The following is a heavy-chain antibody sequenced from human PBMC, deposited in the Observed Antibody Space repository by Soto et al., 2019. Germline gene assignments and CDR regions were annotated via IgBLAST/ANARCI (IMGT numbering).Heavy chain of an antibody. CDR2: INAGNGNT. J-gene: IGHJ5*02. V-gene: IGHV1-3*01. CDR3: ARGFSGCDADWFVP. D-gene: IGHD2-21*02. CDR1: GYTFTSYA. Sequence: QVQLVQSGAEVKKPGASVKVSCKASGYTFTSYAMHWVRQAPGQRLEWMGWINAGNGNTKYSQKFQGRVTLTRDTSASTAYMELSSLRSEDTAVYYCARGFSGCDADWFVPWGQGSLVTVSS.